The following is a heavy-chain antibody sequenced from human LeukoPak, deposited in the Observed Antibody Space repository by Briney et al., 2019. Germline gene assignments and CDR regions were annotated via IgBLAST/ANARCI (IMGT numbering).Heavy chain of an antibody. Sequence: ASVKVSCKASGYTLTGYYLHWVRQAPGQGLKWMGWINPNSGGTNYAQKFQGRVTMTRDTSISTAYMELSRLRSDDTAVYYCAAHDYGDYWFDPWGQGALVTVSS. CDR2: INPNSGGT. J-gene: IGHJ5*02. V-gene: IGHV1-2*02. CDR3: AAHDYGDYWFDP. D-gene: IGHD4-17*01. CDR1: GYTLTGYY.